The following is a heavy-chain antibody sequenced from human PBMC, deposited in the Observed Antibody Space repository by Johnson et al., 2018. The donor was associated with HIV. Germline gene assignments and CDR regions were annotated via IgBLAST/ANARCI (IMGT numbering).Heavy chain of an antibody. CDR1: GFMFRSFW. D-gene: IGHD1-26*01. CDR3: ARLTWDQNRGWDAFDI. J-gene: IGHJ3*02. Sequence: VQLVESGGGLVRPGGSLRLSCAASGFMFRSFWMTWVRQAPGMGLEWVANIKQDGTESYYVDSVKGRFTISRDNAKNSLYLQMNSLRAEDTAVYYCARLTWDQNRGWDAFDIWGQGTMVTVSS. V-gene: IGHV3-7*03. CDR2: IKQDGTES.